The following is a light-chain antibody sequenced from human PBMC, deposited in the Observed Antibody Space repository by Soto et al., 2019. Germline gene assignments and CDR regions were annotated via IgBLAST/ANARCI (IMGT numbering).Light chain of an antibody. CDR3: QQYYSIPYT. J-gene: IGKJ2*01. V-gene: IGKV4-1*01. Sequence: DIVMTQSPDSLAVSLGERATINCKSSQSVIYGSNNKNYLAWYQQKPGQPPKLLIYWASTRESGVPDRFSGSGSGTDFTLTVSSLQAEDVAVYYCQQYYSIPYTCGQGTKLEIK. CDR2: WAS. CDR1: QSVIYGSNNKNY.